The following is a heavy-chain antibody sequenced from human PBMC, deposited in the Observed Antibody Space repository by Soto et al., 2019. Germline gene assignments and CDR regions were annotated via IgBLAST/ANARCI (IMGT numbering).Heavy chain of an antibody. D-gene: IGHD6-13*01. J-gene: IGHJ6*02. Sequence: GSGPTLVNPTQTLTLTCTFSGFSLTSGVVGVGWIRQPPGEALEWLALIYWNDEQYYNPSLRNRLTITRDTSKNQMVLTMTNMDPVDTATYYCAHRLPGPSGYDVWGQGTTVTVSS. CDR2: IYWNDEQ. V-gene: IGHV2-5*01. CDR1: GFSLTSGVVG. CDR3: AHRLPGPSGYDV.